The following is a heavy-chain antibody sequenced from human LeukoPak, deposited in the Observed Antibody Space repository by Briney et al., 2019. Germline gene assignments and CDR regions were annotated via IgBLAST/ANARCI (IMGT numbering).Heavy chain of an antibody. CDR3: ARRTNSGVDY. D-gene: IGHD5-12*01. CDR2: ISSSSSTI. V-gene: IGHV3-48*04. Sequence: GGSLRLSCAASGFTFSSYSMNWVRQAPGKGLEWVSYISSSSSTIYYADSVKGRFTISRDNAKNSLYLQMNSLRAEDTAVYYCARRTNSGVDYWGQETLVTVSS. CDR1: GFTFSSYS. J-gene: IGHJ4*02.